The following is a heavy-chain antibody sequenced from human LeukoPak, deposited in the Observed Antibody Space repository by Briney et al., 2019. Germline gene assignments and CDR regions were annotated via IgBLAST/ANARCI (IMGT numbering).Heavy chain of an antibody. J-gene: IGHJ4*02. Sequence: GGSLRLSCAVSVYTVSSNYFRWVRQAPGKGLEWVSLIYTEHTTYYEDSVKGRFIHPNDHSKNPAYPQMNSLRGEDHAVDYYAWEGDWGQGTLVTVSS. V-gene: IGHV3-66*02. CDR2: IYTEHTT. CDR3: AWEGD. D-gene: IGHD1-26*01. CDR1: VYTVSSNY.